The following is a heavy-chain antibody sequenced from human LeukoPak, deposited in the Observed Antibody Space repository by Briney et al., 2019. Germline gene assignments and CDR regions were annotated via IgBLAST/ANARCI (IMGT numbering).Heavy chain of an antibody. CDR2: INPNSGGT. CDR1: GYTFIGYY. D-gene: IGHD2-2*01. V-gene: IGHV1-2*02. J-gene: IGHJ4*02. CDR3: ARCCSGTSCYGGFDY. Sequence: ASVKVSCKASGYTFIGYYMHWVRQAPGQGLEWMGWINPNSGGTMYAQKFQGRVTMTRDTSISTAYMELSRLRSDDTAVYYCARCCSGTSCYGGFDYWGQGTLVTVSS.